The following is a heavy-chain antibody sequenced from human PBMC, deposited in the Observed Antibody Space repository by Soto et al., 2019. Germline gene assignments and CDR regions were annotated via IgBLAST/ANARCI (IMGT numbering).Heavy chain of an antibody. Sequence: ASVKVSCKASGYTFTSYAMHWVRQAPGQRLEWMGWINAGNGNTKYSQKFQGRVTITRDTSASTAYMELSSLRSEDTAVYYCARNGKVDCSSTSCYGTIYYYYYYMDVWGKGTTVTVSS. V-gene: IGHV1-3*01. J-gene: IGHJ6*03. CDR1: GYTFTSYA. D-gene: IGHD2-2*01. CDR3: ARNGKVDCSSTSCYGTIYYYYYYMDV. CDR2: INAGNGNT.